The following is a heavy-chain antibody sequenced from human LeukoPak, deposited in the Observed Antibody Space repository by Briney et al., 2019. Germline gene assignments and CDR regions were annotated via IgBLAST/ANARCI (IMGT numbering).Heavy chain of an antibody. CDR1: GFTFSSYG. J-gene: IGHJ3*02. CDR2: IRYDGSNK. CDR3: AKGFYGDPDAFDI. D-gene: IGHD4-17*01. V-gene: IGHV3-30*02. Sequence: GGSLRLSCAASGFTFSSYGMHWVRQAPGKGLEWVAFIRYDGSNKYYADSVKGRFTISRDNSKNTLYLQMNSLRAEDTAVYYCAKGFYGDPDAFDIWGQGTMVTVSS.